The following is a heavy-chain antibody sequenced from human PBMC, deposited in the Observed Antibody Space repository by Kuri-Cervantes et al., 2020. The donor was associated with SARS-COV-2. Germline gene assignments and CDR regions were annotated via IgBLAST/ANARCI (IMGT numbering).Heavy chain of an antibody. Sequence: GESLKISCAASGFTFSSYGMHWVRQAPGKGLEWEAVISYDGSNKYYADSVKGRFTISRDNSKNTLYLQMNSLRAEDTAVYYCAKDLGGYVGYWGQGTLFTVSS. CDR3: AKDLGGYVGY. CDR1: GFTFSSYG. J-gene: IGHJ4*02. V-gene: IGHV3-30*18. CDR2: ISYDGSNK. D-gene: IGHD3-22*01.